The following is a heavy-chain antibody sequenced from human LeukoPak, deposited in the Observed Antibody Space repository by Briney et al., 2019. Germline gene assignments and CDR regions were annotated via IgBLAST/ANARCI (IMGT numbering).Heavy chain of an antibody. CDR1: GFTSSGSA. D-gene: IGHD3-10*01. V-gene: IGHV3-73*01. Sequence: GGSLRLSCAASGFTSSGSAMHWVRQASGKGLEWVGRIRSKANSYATAYAASVKGRFTISRDDSKNTAYLQMDSLKTEDTAVYYCTGNYYGSGSYADFDYWGQGTLVTVSS. CDR2: IRSKANSYAT. CDR3: TGNYYGSGSYADFDY. J-gene: IGHJ4*02.